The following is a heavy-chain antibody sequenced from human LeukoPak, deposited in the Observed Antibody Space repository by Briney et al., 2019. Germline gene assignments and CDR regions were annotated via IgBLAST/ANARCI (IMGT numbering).Heavy chain of an antibody. CDR2: INPNSGGT. D-gene: IGHD3-10*01. V-gene: IGHV1-2*02. CDR1: GYTFTGYY. Sequence: GASVKVSCKASGYTFTGYYMHWVRQAPGQGLEWMGWINPNSGGTNYAQKFQGRVTMTRDTSISTAYMELSRLRSDDTAVYYGARGGGSGSQRTYYYYMDVWGKGTTVTVSS. J-gene: IGHJ6*03. CDR3: ARGGGSGSQRTYYYYMDV.